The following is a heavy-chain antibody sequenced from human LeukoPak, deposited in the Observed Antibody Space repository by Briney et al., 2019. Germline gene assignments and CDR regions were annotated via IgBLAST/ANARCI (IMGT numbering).Heavy chain of an antibody. V-gene: IGHV3-30-3*01. CDR1: GFTFSSYA. J-gene: IGHJ3*02. CDR2: ISYDGSNK. Sequence: GGSLRLSCAASGFTFSSYAMHWVRQAPGKGLEWVAVISYDGSNKYYADSVKGRFTISRDNSKNTLYLQMNSLRAEDTAVYYCARLRGGFAFDIWGQGTMVTVSS. CDR3: ARLRGGFAFDI.